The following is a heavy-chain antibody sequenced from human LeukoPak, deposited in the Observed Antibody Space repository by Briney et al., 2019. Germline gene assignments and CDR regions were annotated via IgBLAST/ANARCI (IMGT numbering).Heavy chain of an antibody. CDR2: ISYDGSNK. D-gene: IGHD3-3*01. CDR1: GFTFSSYG. Sequence: GGSLRLSCAASGFTFSSYGMHWVRQAPGKGLEWVAVISYDGSNKYYADSVKGRFTISRDNSKNTLYLQMNSLRAEDTAVYYCARGDYDFWSGYSTYNWFDPWGQGTLVTVSS. CDR3: ARGDYDFWSGYSTYNWFDP. J-gene: IGHJ5*02. V-gene: IGHV3-30*03.